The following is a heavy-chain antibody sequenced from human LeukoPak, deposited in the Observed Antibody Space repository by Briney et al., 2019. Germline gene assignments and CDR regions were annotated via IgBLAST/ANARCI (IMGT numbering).Heavy chain of an antibody. Sequence: GGSLRLSCAASGFIFSRYAMHCVRQAPGTGLEWVAVVWSDGTREYYIDSVKGRFTISRDNSKNTLYLQMNSLRAEDTAVYSCARGVAENGNPNYFDPWGRGTLVTVSS. CDR2: VWSDGTRE. CDR1: GFIFSRYA. CDR3: ARGVAENGNPNYFDP. V-gene: IGHV3-33*01. D-gene: IGHD6-13*01. J-gene: IGHJ5*02.